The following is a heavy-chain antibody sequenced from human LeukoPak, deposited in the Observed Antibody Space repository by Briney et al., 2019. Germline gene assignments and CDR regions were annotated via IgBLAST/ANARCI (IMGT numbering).Heavy chain of an antibody. Sequence: SETLSLTCAVYGGSFSGYYWSWIRQPPGKGLEWIGEINHSGSTNYNPSLKSRVTISVDTSKNQFSLKLSSVTAADTAVYYCARQGRVDDWDSDYWGQGTLVTVSS. V-gene: IGHV4-34*01. CDR1: GGSFSGYY. D-gene: IGHD1-26*01. CDR3: ARQGRVDDWDSDY. J-gene: IGHJ4*02. CDR2: INHSGST.